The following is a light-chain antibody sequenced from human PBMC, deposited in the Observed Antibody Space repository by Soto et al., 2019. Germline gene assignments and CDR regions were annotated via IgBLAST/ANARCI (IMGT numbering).Light chain of an antibody. CDR2: DNN. V-gene: IGLV1-51*01. CDR3: GRWDSRLSTYV. Sequence: QSVLTQPPSVSAAPGQQVTISCSRSSSNIGNAYVSWYQQLPGTAPKLLIYDNNKRAAGIPDRFSGSESGTSATLGITGLQTGDEADYYCGRWDSRLSTYVFGTGTKVTVL. CDR1: SSNIGNAY. J-gene: IGLJ1*01.